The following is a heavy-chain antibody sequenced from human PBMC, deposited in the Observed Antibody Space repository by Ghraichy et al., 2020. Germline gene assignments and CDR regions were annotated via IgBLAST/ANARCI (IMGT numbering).Heavy chain of an antibody. D-gene: IGHD4-17*01. J-gene: IGHJ4*02. V-gene: IGHV4-39*02. Sequence: SETLSLTCTVSGGSISSSSYSWGWIRQPPGKGLEWIGSIYYSGSTYYNPSLKSRVTISVDTSKNQFSLKLSSVTAADTAVYYCARDSDYGDASYDYWGQGTLVTVSS. CDR2: IYYSGST. CDR3: ARDSDYGDASYDY. CDR1: GGSISSSSYS.